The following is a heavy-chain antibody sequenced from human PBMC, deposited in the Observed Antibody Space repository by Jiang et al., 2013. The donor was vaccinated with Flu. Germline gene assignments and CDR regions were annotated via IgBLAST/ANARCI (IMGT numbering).Heavy chain of an antibody. D-gene: IGHD3-3*01. CDR3: AHSSFSNGRVFDS. J-gene: IGHJ4*02. Sequence: KPTQTLTLTCSFSGFSLNSGGEAVSWIRQPPGKALEWLALIYWDGDDRYSPSMKSRLIITKDTSKNQVVLRMANMDPVDTATYYCAHSSFSNGRVFDSWGQGILVTVSS. CDR1: GFSLNSGGEA. CDR2: IYWDGDD. V-gene: IGHV2-5*06.